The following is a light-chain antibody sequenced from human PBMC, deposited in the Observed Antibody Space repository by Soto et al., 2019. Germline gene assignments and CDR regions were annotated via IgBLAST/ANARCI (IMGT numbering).Light chain of an antibody. CDR2: GAS. V-gene: IGKV3-15*01. CDR3: QQCNDWPHT. CDR1: QSVSSN. Sequence: EIVMTQSPATLSVSPGERATLSCRASQSVSSNLAWYQQKPGRAPRLLIYGASTRATGIPARFSGRGSGTELPLTISSLQSEDCAVYYCQQCNDWPHTFGQGTKLEIK. J-gene: IGKJ2*01.